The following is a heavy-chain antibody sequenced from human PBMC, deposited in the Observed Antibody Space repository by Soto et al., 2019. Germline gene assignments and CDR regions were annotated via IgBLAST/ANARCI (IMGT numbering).Heavy chain of an antibody. V-gene: IGHV4-59*01. CDR2: IYYSGST. CDR3: ARAYDYVNWFDP. CDR1: GGSISSYY. Sequence: SETLSLTCTVSGGSISSYYWSWIRQPPGKGLEWIGYIYYSGSTNYNPSLKSRVTISVDTSKNQFSLKLSSVTAADTAVYYCARAYDYVNWFDPWGQGTLVTVSS. D-gene: IGHD3-16*01. J-gene: IGHJ5*02.